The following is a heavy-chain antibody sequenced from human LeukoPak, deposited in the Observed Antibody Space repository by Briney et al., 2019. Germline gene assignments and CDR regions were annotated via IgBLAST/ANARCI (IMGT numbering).Heavy chain of an antibody. D-gene: IGHD4-17*01. V-gene: IGHV3-15*01. CDR1: GFTFSAYY. CDR3: TTDPDGDYFDY. CDR2: IKSKTDGGTT. Sequence: GGSLRLSCVASGFTFSAYYMSWIRQAPGKGLEWVGRIKSKTDGGTTDYAAPVKGRFTISRDDSKNTLYLQMNSLKTEDTAVYYCTTDPDGDYFDYWGQGTLVTVSS. J-gene: IGHJ4*02.